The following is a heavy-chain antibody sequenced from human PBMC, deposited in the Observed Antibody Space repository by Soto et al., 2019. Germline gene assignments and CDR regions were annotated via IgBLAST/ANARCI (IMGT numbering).Heavy chain of an antibody. CDR3: ARDQFTAAAGDYYYYYYGMDV. Sequence: SLRLSCAASGFTFSSYAMHWVRQAPGKGLEWVAVISYDGSNKYYADSVKGRFTISRDNSKNTLYLQMNSLRAEDTAVYYCARDQFTAAAGDYYYYYYGMDVWGQGTTVTVSS. J-gene: IGHJ6*02. D-gene: IGHD6-13*01. CDR2: ISYDGSNK. CDR1: GFTFSSYA. V-gene: IGHV3-30-3*01.